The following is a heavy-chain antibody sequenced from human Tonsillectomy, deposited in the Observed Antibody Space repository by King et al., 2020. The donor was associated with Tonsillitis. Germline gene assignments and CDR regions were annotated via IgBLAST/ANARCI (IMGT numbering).Heavy chain of an antibody. CDR1: GFTFDDYA. J-gene: IGHJ3*02. CDR3: AKLTGPGGCSGGSCYSDAFDI. Sequence: VQLVESGGGLVQPGRSLRLSCAASGFTFDDYAMHWVRQAPGKGLEWVSGISWNSGTIGYADSVKGRFTISRGNAKNSLYLQMNSLRAEDTALYYCAKLTGPGGCSGGSCYSDAFDIWGQGTMVTVSS. V-gene: IGHV3-9*01. CDR2: ISWNSGTI. D-gene: IGHD2-15*01.